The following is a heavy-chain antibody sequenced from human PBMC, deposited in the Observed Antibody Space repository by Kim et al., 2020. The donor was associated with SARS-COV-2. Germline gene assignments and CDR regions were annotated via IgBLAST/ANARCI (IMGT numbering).Heavy chain of an antibody. CDR3: ARHQNSFGDYPFDT. J-gene: IGHJ5*02. V-gene: IGHV4-39*01. CDR2: IHYSGST. D-gene: IGHD4-17*01. CDR1: SGSISSSNYY. Sequence: SETLSLTCSVSSGSISSSNYYWGWVRQPPGKGLEWIGSIHYSGSTFYKPSLKSRVTISVDTSKNQLSLKVRYVTAADTAVYYCARHQNSFGDYPFDTGGQGTLVTVSS.